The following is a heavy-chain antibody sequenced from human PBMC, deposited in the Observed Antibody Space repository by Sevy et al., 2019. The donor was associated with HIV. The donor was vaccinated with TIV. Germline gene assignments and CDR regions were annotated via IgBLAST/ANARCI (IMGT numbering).Heavy chain of an antibody. D-gene: IGHD1-26*01. CDR2: IIPIFGTA. V-gene: IGHV1-69*13. CDR3: ASGWGWELRNWFDP. J-gene: IGHJ5*02. Sequence: ASVKVSCKASGGTFSSYAISWVRQAPGQGLEWMGGIIPIFGTANYAQKFQGRVTITADESTSTAYMELSSLRSEDTAVYYCASGWGWELRNWFDPWGQGTLVTVSS. CDR1: GGTFSSYA.